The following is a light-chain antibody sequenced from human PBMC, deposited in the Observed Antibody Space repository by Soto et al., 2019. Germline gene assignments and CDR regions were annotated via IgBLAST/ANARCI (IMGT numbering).Light chain of an antibody. J-gene: IGKJ1*01. CDR3: LQHDTYRRT. CDR2: GTS. V-gene: IGKV1-17*01. CDR1: QGIGNN. Sequence: DIQMTQSPSSLSASVGDSVSITCRASQGIGNNLGWYQQKPGEAPKRLIYGTSNLQTGVPSRFSGSGSGTEFPLTITSLRPEDFATYYCLQHDTYRRTFGQGTKL.